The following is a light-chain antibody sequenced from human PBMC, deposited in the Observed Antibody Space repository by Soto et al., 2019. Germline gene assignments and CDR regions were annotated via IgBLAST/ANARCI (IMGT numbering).Light chain of an antibody. V-gene: IGKV3-11*01. CDR3: QQYGRSPTWT. J-gene: IGKJ1*01. CDR1: QGFXSY. Sequence: IAVTQYAATLSLSPGERATLSCRASQGFXSYFAWYQRKPGQAPRILIXAQSNRATGIPARFIGSGSGKDFTLTISSLEPEYFSVYYCQQYGRSPTWTFGQGTKVDI. CDR2: AQS.